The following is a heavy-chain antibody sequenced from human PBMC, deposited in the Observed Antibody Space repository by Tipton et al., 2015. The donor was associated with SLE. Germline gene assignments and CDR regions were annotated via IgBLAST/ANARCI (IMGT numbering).Heavy chain of an antibody. J-gene: IGHJ6*02. V-gene: IGHV3-30*04. D-gene: IGHD4/OR15-4a*01. CDR1: GFTFSSYA. CDR3: ALVLTGYYGMDV. CDR2: ISYDGSNK. Sequence: SLRLSCAASGFTFSSYALHWVRQAPGKGLEWVAVISYDGSNKYYADSVKGRVTISRDNSKNTLYLQMNSLRAEDTAVYYCALVLTGYYGMDVWGQGPTVTVSS.